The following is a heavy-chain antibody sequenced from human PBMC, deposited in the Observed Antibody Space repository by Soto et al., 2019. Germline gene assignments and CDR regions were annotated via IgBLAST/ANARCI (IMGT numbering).Heavy chain of an antibody. CDR1: GFTFSSYA. CDR2: ISYDGTNK. Sequence: QVQLVESGGGVVQPGRSLRLSCAASGFTFSSYAMHWVRQAPGKGLEWVAVISYDGTNKYYADSVKGRFTISRDNSKNTLYLQMTSLRAEDTAVYYCAIEIFGVAYCIRPSCPGMAFDPWGQGTRVTVSS. CDR3: AIEIFGVAYCIRPSCPGMAFDP. J-gene: IGHJ5*02. D-gene: IGHD2-2*01. V-gene: IGHV3-30-3*01.